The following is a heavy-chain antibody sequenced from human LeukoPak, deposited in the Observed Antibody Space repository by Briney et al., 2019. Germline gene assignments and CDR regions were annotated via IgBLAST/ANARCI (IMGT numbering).Heavy chain of an antibody. Sequence: SETLSLTCTVSGGSISSYYWSWIRQPPGKGLEWIGYIYYSGSTNYNPSLKSRVTISVDTSKNQFSLKLSSVTAADTAVYYCARYSYGSAFDIWGQGTMVTVSS. CDR2: IYYSGST. V-gene: IGHV4-59*01. D-gene: IGHD5-18*01. CDR1: GGSISSYY. J-gene: IGHJ3*02. CDR3: ARYSYGSAFDI.